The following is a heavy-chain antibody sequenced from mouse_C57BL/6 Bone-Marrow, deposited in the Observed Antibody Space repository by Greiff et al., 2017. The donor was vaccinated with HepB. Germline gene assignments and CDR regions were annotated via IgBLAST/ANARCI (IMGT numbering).Heavy chain of an antibody. CDR3: ANAPYSSSYRFDY. D-gene: IGHD1-1*01. Sequence: QVQLQQSGAELVKPGASVKLSCKASGYTFTSYWMHWVKQRPGQGLEWIGMIHPNSGSTNYNEKFKSKATLTVDKSSSTAYMQLSSLTSEDSAVYYCANAPYSSSYRFDYWGQGTTLTVSS. J-gene: IGHJ2*01. CDR2: IHPNSGST. CDR1: GYTFTSYW. V-gene: IGHV1-64*01.